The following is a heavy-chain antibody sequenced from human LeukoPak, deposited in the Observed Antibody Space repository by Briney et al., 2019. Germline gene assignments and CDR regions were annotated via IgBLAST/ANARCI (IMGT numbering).Heavy chain of an antibody. Sequence: GGSLRLSCAASGFTFSSYAMHWVRQAPGKGLEWVAVISYDGSNKYYADSVKGRFTISRDNSKNTLYLQMSSLRAEDTAVYYCAREQLGDLFFDYWGQGTLVTVSS. V-gene: IGHV3-30-3*01. CDR2: ISYDGSNK. CDR3: AREQLGDLFFDY. CDR1: GFTFSSYA. D-gene: IGHD1-1*01. J-gene: IGHJ4*02.